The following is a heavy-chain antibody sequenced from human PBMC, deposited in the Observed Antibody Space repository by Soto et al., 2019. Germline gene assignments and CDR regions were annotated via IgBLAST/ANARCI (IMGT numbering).Heavy chain of an antibody. CDR1: GWNESRSR. CDR3: ASRVGGVDATLSRFDI. J-gene: IGHJ4*03. CDR2: IYPGDSDT. D-gene: IGHD2-15*01. V-gene: IGHV5-51*07. Sequence: GCGWNESRSRSWLEHQKTGKGLEWMGIIYPGDSDTRYSPSFQGKVNISADKSISTAYLQWRSLKASDTAKYYFASRVGGVDATLSRFDIWGQRTLVTGYS.